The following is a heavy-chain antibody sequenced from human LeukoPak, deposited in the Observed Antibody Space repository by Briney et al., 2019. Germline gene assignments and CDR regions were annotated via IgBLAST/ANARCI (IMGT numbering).Heavy chain of an antibody. J-gene: IGHJ4*02. D-gene: IGHD3-10*01. CDR3: VKFFLPYLAGGTGSR. CDR2: ISDGGDSN. Sequence: PGGSLRLSCAASGFPFSTYAMSWVRQAPGMRLEWVSGISDGGDSNHYAASVEGRFTISRDNSKNTLYLQMNSLRAEDTALDYCVKFFLPYLAGGTGSRWGQGTLVTVSS. CDR1: GFPFSTYA. V-gene: IGHV3-23*01.